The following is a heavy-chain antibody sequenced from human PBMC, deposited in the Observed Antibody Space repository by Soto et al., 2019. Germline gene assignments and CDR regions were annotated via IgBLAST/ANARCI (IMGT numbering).Heavy chain of an antibody. CDR3: ARQFDYDSSGYYYAY. CDR1: GGTFSKYS. V-gene: IGHV1-69*13. D-gene: IGHD3-22*01. J-gene: IGHJ4*02. Sequence: GASVKVSCKASGGTFSKYSISWVRQAPGQGLEWMGGIIPMFGTANYAQKFQGRVTITADESTSTAYMELSSLRSEDTAVSYCARQFDYDSSGYYYAYWGQGTLVTVSS. CDR2: IIPMFGTA.